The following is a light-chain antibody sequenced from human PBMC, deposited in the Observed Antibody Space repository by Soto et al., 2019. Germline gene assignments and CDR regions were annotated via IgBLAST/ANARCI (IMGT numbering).Light chain of an antibody. J-gene: IGLJ3*02. Sequence: QSALTQPASVSGSPGQSITISCTGTSSDVGAYKYVSWYQQYPGKAPKLLIYDVSNRPSGASNRFSGSKSGNTASLTISGLQDEDEADYYCSSYTSRITVVFGGGTKLTVL. CDR1: SSDVGAYKY. V-gene: IGLV2-14*01. CDR2: DVS. CDR3: SSYTSRITVV.